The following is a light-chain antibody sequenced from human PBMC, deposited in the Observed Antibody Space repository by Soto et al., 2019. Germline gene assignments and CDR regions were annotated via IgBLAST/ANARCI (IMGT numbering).Light chain of an antibody. Sequence: QSALTQPRSVSGSPGQSVTISCTGTSSDVGGYNYVSWYQEHPGKAPKLMIYDVSKRPSGVPDRFSGSKSGNTASLTISGLQAEDEADYYCCSYAGSSPVLFGGGTKLTVL. CDR3: CSYAGSSPVL. V-gene: IGLV2-11*01. CDR1: SSDVGGYNY. J-gene: IGLJ2*01. CDR2: DVS.